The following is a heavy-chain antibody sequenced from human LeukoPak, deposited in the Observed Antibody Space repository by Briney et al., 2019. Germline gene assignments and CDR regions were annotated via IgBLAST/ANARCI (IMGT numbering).Heavy chain of an antibody. D-gene: IGHD2-15*01. CDR2: INQDGSEK. J-gene: IGHJ5*02. V-gene: IGHV3-7*01. Sequence: GGSLRISCAASGFTFRSFWMTWVRQAPGEGLEWVANINQDGSEKNYVDSVKGRFTISRDNATNSLYLQMNSLRAEDTAMYYCARDSCSGVSCYSGGSPNWFDPWGQGTLVTVSS. CDR1: GFTFRSFW. CDR3: ARDSCSGVSCYSGGSPNWFDP.